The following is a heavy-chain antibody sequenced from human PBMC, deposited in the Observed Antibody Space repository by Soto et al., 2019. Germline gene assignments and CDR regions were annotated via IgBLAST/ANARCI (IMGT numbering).Heavy chain of an antibody. CDR3: GRDDEYEANGIDH. CDR1: GFTFTNFA. V-gene: IGHV3-23*01. D-gene: IGHD3-3*01. J-gene: IGHJ4*02. Sequence: EVQLLESGGDLVQPGGSLRLSCAASGFTFTNFAMSWVRQAPGKGLEWVSTIGGGDGTTYYADSVKGRFTISRDNSNNALYLQMDSLRAEDTAVHYCGRDDEYEANGIDHWGQGTLVTVSS. CDR2: IGGGDGTT.